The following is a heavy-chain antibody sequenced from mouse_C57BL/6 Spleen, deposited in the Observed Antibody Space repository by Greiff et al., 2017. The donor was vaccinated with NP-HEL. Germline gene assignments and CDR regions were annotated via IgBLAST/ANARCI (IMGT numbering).Heavy chain of an antibody. V-gene: IGHV7-3*01. CDR2: IRNKANGYTT. D-gene: IGHD1-1*01. J-gene: IGHJ2*01. Sequence: DVKLVESGGGLVQPGGSLSLSCAASGFTFTDYYMSWVRQPPGKALEWLGFIRNKANGYTTEYSASVKVRFTISTDNSQSILYLQMNALRAEDSATYYCASSYGSFFDYWGQGTTLTVSS. CDR1: GFTFTDYY. CDR3: ASSYGSFFDY.